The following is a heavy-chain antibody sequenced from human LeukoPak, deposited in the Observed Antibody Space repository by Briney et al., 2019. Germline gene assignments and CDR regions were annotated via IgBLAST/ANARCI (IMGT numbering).Heavy chain of an antibody. CDR2: IRYDGSNK. V-gene: IGHV3-30*02. CDR3: AKERVYYYGSGSYYYMDV. D-gene: IGHD3-10*01. J-gene: IGHJ6*03. CDR1: GFTFSSYG. Sequence: GGSLRLSCAASGFTFSSYGMHWVRQAPGKGLEWVAFIRYDGSNKYYADSVKGRFTISRDNSKNTLYLQMNSLRAEDTAVYYCAKERVYYYGSGSYYYMDVWGKGTTVTVSS.